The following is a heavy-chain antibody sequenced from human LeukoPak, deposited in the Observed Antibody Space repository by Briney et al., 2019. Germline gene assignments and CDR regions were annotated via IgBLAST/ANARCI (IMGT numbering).Heavy chain of an antibody. D-gene: IGHD6-13*01. CDR3: ARVSSSVAAAGTVY. J-gene: IGHJ4*02. CDR2: ISSSGSNI. V-gene: IGHV3-48*03. Sequence: GGSLRLSCAASTFTFSSFAMNWVRQAPGRGLEWLSYISSSGSNIYYADSVKGRFPISRDNAKNSLYLQMNSLRAEDTAVYYCARVSSSVAAAGTVYWGQGTLVTVSS. CDR1: TFTFSSFA.